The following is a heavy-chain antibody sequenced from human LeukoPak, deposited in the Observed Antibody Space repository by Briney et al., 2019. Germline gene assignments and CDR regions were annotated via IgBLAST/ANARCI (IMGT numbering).Heavy chain of an antibody. J-gene: IGHJ4*02. D-gene: IGHD5-18*01. CDR1: EFTFRSFG. Sequence: GGSLRLSCAASEFTFRSFGMHFVRQAPGKGLEWVAFIRFDGSNQYYTDSVKGRFTISRDNSNNTLFLQMNNLRGDDTAVYLCAKGYGESHFDSWGQGTLVTVSS. CDR2: IRFDGSNQ. CDR3: AKGYGESHFDS. V-gene: IGHV3-30*02.